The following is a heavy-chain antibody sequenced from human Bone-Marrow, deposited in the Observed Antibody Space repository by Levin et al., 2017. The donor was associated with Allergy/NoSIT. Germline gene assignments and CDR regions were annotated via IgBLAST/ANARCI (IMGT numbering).Heavy chain of an antibody. CDR2: ISISASTI. Sequence: RTGGSLRLSCAASGFTFSDYYMSWIRQAPGKGLQWVSYISISASTIYYTDSVKGRFTVSRDNAKNSLFLDMNNLRAEDTAVYYCVRIGRYYDIVSAYYHSYYGMDVWGPGTTVTVSS. CDR1: GFTFSDYY. J-gene: IGHJ6*02. CDR3: VRIGRYYDIVSAYYHSYYGMDV. D-gene: IGHD3-9*01. V-gene: IGHV3-11*01.